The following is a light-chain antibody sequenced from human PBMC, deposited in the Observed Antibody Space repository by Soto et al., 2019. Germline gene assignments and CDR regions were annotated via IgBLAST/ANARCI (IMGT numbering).Light chain of an antibody. CDR2: EVS. J-gene: IGLJ2*01. CDR3: SSYTSGSTLVV. CDR1: SSDVGGYNY. Sequence: QSALTQPASVSGSPGQPITISCTGTSSDVGGYNYVSWYQQHPGKAPKLMIYEVSNRPSEVSNRFSGSKSGNTASLTISGLQAEDEGNYYCSSYTSGSTLVVFGGGTKLTVL. V-gene: IGLV2-14*01.